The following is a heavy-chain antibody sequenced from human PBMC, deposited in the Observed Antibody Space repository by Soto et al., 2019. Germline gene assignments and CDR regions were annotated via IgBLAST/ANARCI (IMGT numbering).Heavy chain of an antibody. D-gene: IGHD5-18*01. V-gene: IGHV1-2*02. J-gene: IGHJ3*02. Sequence: XSVKTSCKASGYTFTGSYMHWVRQAPGQGLEWMGWINPNSGGTNYSQKFQGRVTMTRDTSISTAYMGLSRLRSDDTAVYYCATTAWIQLWAVFTDAFDIWGQGTMVTVSS. CDR1: GYTFTGSY. CDR2: INPNSGGT. CDR3: ATTAWIQLWAVFTDAFDI.